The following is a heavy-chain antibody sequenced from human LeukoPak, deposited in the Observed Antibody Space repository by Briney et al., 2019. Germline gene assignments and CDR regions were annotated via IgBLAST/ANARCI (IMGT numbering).Heavy chain of an antibody. V-gene: IGHV3-23*01. CDR3: AKDVDYIWGSYRYRKGYFDY. Sequence: GGSLRLSCAASGFTFSSYAMSWVRQAPGKGLEWVSAISGSGGSTYYADSVKGRFTISRDNSKNTLYLQMNSLRAEDTAVYYCAKDVDYIWGSYRYRKGYFDYWGRGTLVTVSS. J-gene: IGHJ4*02. D-gene: IGHD3-16*02. CDR2: ISGSGGST. CDR1: GFTFSSYA.